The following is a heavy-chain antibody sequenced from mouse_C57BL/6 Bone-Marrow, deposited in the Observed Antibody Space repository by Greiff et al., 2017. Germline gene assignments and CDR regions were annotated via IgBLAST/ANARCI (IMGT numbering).Heavy chain of an antibody. CDR3: ARSYSMSF. D-gene: IGHD2-5*01. CDR2: VNPYNGGT. V-gene: IGHV1-19*01. CDR1: GYTFTDYY. J-gene: IGHJ3*01. Sequence: VQLKESGPVLVKLGASVKMSCKATGYTFTDYYMNWVKQSNGKSLEWIGVVNPYNGGTSYNQKCKGKATLTVDKSSSTAYMELNSLRSEDSAVYYCARSYSMSFWDQGTLVTVSA.